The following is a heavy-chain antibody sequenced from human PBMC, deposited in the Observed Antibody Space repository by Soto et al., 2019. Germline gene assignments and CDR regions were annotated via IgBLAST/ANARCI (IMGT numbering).Heavy chain of an antibody. V-gene: IGHV1-2*02. CDR2: INPNSGGT. D-gene: IGHD6-19*01. Sequence: ASVKVSCKASGYTSTGYYMHWVRQAPGQGLEWMGWINPNSGGTNYSQKFQGSVTMTRDTSASTAYMELSSLRSEDPAVYYCAPPYSSGSAFDYWGQGTLVTVSS. J-gene: IGHJ4*02. CDR1: GYTSTGYY. CDR3: APPYSSGSAFDY.